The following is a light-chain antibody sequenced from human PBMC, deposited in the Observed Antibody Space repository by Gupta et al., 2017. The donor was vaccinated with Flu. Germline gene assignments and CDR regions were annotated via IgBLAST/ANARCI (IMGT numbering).Light chain of an antibody. CDR1: QGIGVY. CDR2: ATS. J-gene: IGKJ1*01. CDR3: QQLNSYRWT. V-gene: IGKV1-9*01. Sequence: LTQSPSFLSASVGDGVTITCRASQGIGVYLAWYQQRPGKAPKLLMYATSTLQRGVPSRFSGSGSGAEFTLTISSLQPEDFATYYCQQLNSYRWTFGQGTKVEIK.